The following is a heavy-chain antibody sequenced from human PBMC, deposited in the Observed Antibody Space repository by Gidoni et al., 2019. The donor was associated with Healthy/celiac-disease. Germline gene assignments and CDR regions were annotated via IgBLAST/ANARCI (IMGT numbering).Heavy chain of an antibody. Sequence: EVPLLESGGGLVQPGGSLRLSCAASGLTFRNYAMSWVRQAPGKGLEWVSAISGSGGRTYYADSVKGRFTISRDNSKNTLYLQMNSLRAEDTAVYYCAKAMGVGATGEHYYYGMDVWGQGTTVTVSS. CDR2: ISGSGGRT. CDR3: AKAMGVGATGEHYYYGMDV. CDR1: GLTFRNYA. V-gene: IGHV3-23*01. D-gene: IGHD1-26*01. J-gene: IGHJ6*02.